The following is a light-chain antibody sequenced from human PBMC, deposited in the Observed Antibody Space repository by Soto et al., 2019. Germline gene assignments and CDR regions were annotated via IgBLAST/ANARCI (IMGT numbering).Light chain of an antibody. CDR3: QQSYSTPYT. V-gene: IGKV1-39*01. Sequence: DIQMTQSPSSLSASVGDRVTITCRAGQSINSNLNWYQKKLGKAPQLLIYTASTLQSGVPSRFSGSGSGTDFTLTISVLQPADLATYYCQQSYSTPYTFGQGTRLDIK. CDR2: TAS. CDR1: QSINSN. J-gene: IGKJ2*01.